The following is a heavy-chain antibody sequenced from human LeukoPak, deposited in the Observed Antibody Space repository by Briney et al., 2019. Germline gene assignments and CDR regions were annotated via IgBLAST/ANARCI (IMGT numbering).Heavy chain of an antibody. D-gene: IGHD3-3*01. CDR2: ISTSGAST. CDR3: AKDWSITIFGVAFDY. CDR1: GFTFSTSA. J-gene: IGHJ4*02. Sequence: GGSLRLSCAASGFTFSTSAMNWVRQAPGKGLEWVSAISTSGASTYYADSVKGRFSISRDNSRNTLYLQMNSLRAEDTAVYYCAKDWSITIFGVAFDYWGQGTLVTVSS. V-gene: IGHV3-23*01.